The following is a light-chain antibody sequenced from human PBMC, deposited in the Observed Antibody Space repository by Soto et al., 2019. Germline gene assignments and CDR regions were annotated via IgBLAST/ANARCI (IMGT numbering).Light chain of an antibody. CDR3: QQYSNWPLLS. V-gene: IGKV3-15*01. Sequence: EVVLTQSPATLSVSPGAGATLSCRASQSVGSSLAWYQQRPGQTPGVLIYGASTRAIGIPARFSGSGFGTEFTLTISSLQSEDFVVYYCQQYSNWPLLSFGGGTKVDIK. J-gene: IGKJ4*01. CDR1: QSVGSS. CDR2: GAS.